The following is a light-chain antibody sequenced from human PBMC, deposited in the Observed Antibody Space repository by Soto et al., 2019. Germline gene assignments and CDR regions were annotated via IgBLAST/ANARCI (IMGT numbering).Light chain of an antibody. Sequence: DIQMTQSPSTLSASVGDRVTITCRASQSISRCLAWYQQKPGKAPKVLIWDATTLHRGVPSRFSGSGFGTEFTLTINSLQPDDFATYYCQQYNDYSTWTFGQGTKVEIK. CDR3: QQYNDYSTWT. CDR1: QSISRC. J-gene: IGKJ1*01. CDR2: DAT. V-gene: IGKV1-5*01.